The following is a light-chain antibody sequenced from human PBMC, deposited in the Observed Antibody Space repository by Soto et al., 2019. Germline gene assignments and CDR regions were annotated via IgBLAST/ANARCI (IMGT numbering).Light chain of an antibody. CDR3: QQYINWT. CDR1: RGVSSD. Sequence: ILMTQSPATLSVSPGKRVTLSCRASRGVSSDLAWYQQKPGQAPRLLIYGASVRATGVPARFSGRGSGTDFTLTISSLQSEDFAVYYCQQYINWTFGQGTKVEIQ. J-gene: IGKJ1*01. V-gene: IGKV3-15*01. CDR2: GAS.